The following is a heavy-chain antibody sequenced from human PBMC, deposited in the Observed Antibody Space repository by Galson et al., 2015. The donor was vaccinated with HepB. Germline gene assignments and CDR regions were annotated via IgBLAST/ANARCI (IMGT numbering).Heavy chain of an antibody. CDR3: VREGPYNYSTGYYARAFDY. D-gene: IGHD3/OR15-3a*01. CDR1: GFTFSSFA. CDR2: ISYEGSNK. V-gene: IGHV3-30-3*01. J-gene: IGHJ4*02. Sequence: SLRLSCAASGFTFSSFAMHWVRQAPGKGLEWLTLISYEGSNKNYADPVKGRFTISRDNSKNTLILHMYSLRPEDTAMYYCVREGPYNYSTGYYARAFDYWGQGTLVTVSS.